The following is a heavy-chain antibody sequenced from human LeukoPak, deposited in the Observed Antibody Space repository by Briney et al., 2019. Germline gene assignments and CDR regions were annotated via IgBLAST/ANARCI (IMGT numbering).Heavy chain of an antibody. CDR2: IYYSGST. CDR3: ARDRVLIFDY. CDR1: GGSISSSSYY. V-gene: IGHV4-39*07. D-gene: IGHD3-10*01. J-gene: IGHJ4*02. Sequence: SETLSLTCTVSGGSISSSSYYWGWIRQPPGRGLEWIGSIYYSGSTYYNPSLKSRVTISVDTSKNQFSLKLSSVTAADTAVYYCARDRVLIFDYWGQGTLVTVSS.